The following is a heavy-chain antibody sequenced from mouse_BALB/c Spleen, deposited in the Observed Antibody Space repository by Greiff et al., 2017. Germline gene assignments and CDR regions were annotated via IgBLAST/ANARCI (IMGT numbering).Heavy chain of an antibody. Sequence: QVQLKQSGPELAKPGALVKISCKASGYTFTSYDINWVKQRPGQGLEWIGWIYPGDGSTKYNEKFKGKATLTADKSSSTAYMQLSSLTSENSAVYFCARSHYYGYDYAMDYWGQGTSVTVSS. D-gene: IGHD1-2*01. J-gene: IGHJ4*01. V-gene: IGHV1S56*01. CDR2: IYPGDGST. CDR1: GYTFTSYD. CDR3: ARSHYYGYDYAMDY.